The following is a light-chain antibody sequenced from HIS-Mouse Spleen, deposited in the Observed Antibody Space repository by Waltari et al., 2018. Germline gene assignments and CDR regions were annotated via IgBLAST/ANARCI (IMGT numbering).Light chain of an antibody. CDR3: QQYYTTPYT. V-gene: IGKV4-1*01. CDR1: KVVLYSSNNKNY. Sequence: DIVMTQSPDSLAVSLGERATNNCNSSKVVLYSSNNKNYLAWYQQKPGQPPKLLIYWASTRESGVPDRFSGSGSGTDFTLTISSLQAEDVAVYYCQQYYTTPYTFGQGTKLEIK. CDR2: WAS. J-gene: IGKJ2*01.